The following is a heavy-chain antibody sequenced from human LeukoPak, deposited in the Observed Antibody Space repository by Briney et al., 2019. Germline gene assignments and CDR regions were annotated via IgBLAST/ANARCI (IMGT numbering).Heavy chain of an antibody. CDR1: GFTFSSYA. J-gene: IGHJ4*02. V-gene: IGHV3-30*01. Sequence: GGSLRLSCAASGFTFSSYAMHWVRQAPGEGLEWVAVISYDGSNKYYADSVKGRFTISRDNSKNTLYLQMNSLRAEDTAVYYCARDLTGSSWENDWDQGTLVTVSS. CDR3: ARDLTGSSWEND. D-gene: IGHD6-13*01. CDR2: ISYDGSNK.